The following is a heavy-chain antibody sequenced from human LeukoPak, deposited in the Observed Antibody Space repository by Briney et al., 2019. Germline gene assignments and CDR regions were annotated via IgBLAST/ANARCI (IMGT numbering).Heavy chain of an antibody. CDR3: AKADDVVATNFDY. J-gene: IGHJ4*02. Sequence: PGGSLRLSCAASGFTFSTYAMCWGRHTPGKGLEWVSAFGGAGGSSYYADSVQARFTISRDNSKNTLYLQMNSLRVEDTAVYFCAKADDVVATNFDYWGQGTLVTVSS. D-gene: IGHD5-12*01. CDR2: FGGAGGSS. V-gene: IGHV3-23*01. CDR1: GFTFSTYA.